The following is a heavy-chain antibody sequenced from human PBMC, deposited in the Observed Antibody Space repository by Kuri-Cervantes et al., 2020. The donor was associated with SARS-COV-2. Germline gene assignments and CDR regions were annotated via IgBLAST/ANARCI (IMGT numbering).Heavy chain of an antibody. Sequence: GGSLRLSCAASGFTFSSYAMHWVRQAPGKGLEWVAVISYDGSNKYYADSVKGRFTISRDNSKNTLHLQMNSLRAEDTAVYYCAREGDIVVVHDAFDIWGQGTMVTVSS. CDR1: GFTFSSYA. CDR3: AREGDIVVVHDAFDI. CDR2: ISYDGSNK. D-gene: IGHD2-2*01. V-gene: IGHV3-30-3*01. J-gene: IGHJ3*02.